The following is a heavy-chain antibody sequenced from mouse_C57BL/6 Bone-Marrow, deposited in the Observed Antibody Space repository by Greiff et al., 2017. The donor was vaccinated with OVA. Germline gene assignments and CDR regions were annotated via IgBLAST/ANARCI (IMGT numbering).Heavy chain of an antibody. CDR1: GYSITSGYY. D-gene: IGHD1-1*01. Sequence: EVKLMESGPGLVKPSQSLSLTCSVTGYSITSGYYWNWIRQFPGNKLEWMGYISYDGSNNYNPSLKNRISITRDTSKNQFFLKLNSVTTEDTATYYCARALITTVVATKYFDVWGTGTTVTVSS. CDR3: ARALITTVVATKYFDV. V-gene: IGHV3-6*01. J-gene: IGHJ1*03. CDR2: ISYDGSN.